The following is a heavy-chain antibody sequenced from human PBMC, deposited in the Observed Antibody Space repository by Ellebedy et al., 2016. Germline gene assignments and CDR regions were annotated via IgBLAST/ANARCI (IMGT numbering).Heavy chain of an antibody. V-gene: IGHV3-30*03. CDR1: GFTFSSYG. Sequence: GESLKISXAASGFTFSSYGMHWVRQAPGKGLGWVAVISFDGSNKYYADSVKGRFTISRDNAKNSLYLQLNSLRVEDTPVYFCARGTGHFDYWGQGTLVTVSS. CDR2: ISFDGSNK. D-gene: IGHD1-1*01. CDR3: ARGTGHFDY. J-gene: IGHJ4*02.